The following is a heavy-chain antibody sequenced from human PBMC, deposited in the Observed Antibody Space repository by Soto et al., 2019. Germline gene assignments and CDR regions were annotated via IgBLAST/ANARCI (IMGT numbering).Heavy chain of an antibody. Sequence: GGSLRLSCAASGLTFSSYAMSGVRQAPGKGLEWVAAISGIGSSTYYAGSVKGRFPISRDNSKNTLYLQMNSLRAEDTAVYSCAKVNGNYDFCSGYYYFDYWGQGTLVTVSS. J-gene: IGHJ4*02. CDR3: AKVNGNYDFCSGYYYFDY. CDR1: GLTFSSYA. V-gene: IGHV3-23*01. D-gene: IGHD3-3*01. CDR2: ISGIGSST.